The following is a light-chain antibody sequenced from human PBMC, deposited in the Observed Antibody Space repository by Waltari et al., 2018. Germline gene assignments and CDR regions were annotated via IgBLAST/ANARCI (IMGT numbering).Light chain of an antibody. CDR2: YDS. Sequence: SYVVTQSPSVSVAPGETARITCGGDNIGSKSVHLYQQRPGQAPVLVISYDSARPSGIPERFSGSNSGNTATLTISWVEAEDEADYYCLVWHSTIDHQGVFGGGTKLTVL. V-gene: IGLV3-21*04. J-gene: IGLJ2*01. CDR3: LVWHSTIDHQGV. CDR1: NIGSKS.